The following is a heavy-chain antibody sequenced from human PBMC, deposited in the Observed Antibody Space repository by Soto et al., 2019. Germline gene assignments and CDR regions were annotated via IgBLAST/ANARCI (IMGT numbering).Heavy chain of an antibody. J-gene: IGHJ5*02. CDR2: ISAYNGNT. D-gene: IGHD6-19*01. Sequence: ASVKVSCKASGYTFTSYGISWVRQAPGQGLEWMGWISAYNGNTNYAQKLQGRVTMTTDTSTSTAYMELRSLRSDDTAVYYCARDHSPISNYIAVAGTVWFDPWGQGTLVTVSS. V-gene: IGHV1-18*01. CDR3: ARDHSPISNYIAVAGTVWFDP. CDR1: GYTFTSYG.